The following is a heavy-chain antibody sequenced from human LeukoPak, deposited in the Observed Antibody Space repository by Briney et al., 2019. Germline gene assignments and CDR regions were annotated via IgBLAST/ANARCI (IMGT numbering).Heavy chain of an antibody. D-gene: IGHD1-26*01. CDR3: TRSSGSDWGYFDY. Sequence: PGGSLRLSCTASGFTFGDYAMSWVRQAPGKGLEWVGFIRSKAYGGTTEYAASVKGRSTISRDDSKSIAYLQMNSLKTEDTAVYYCTRSSGSDWGYFDYWGQGTLVTVSS. CDR1: GFTFGDYA. J-gene: IGHJ4*02. V-gene: IGHV3-49*04. CDR2: IRSKAYGGTT.